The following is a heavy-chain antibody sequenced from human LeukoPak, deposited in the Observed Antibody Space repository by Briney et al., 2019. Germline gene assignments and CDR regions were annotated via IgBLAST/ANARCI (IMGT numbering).Heavy chain of an antibody. CDR3: ARSGRRWKLSYFDC. CDR2: IYYSGST. V-gene: IGHV4-59*12. Sequence: PAETLSLPRAVSGGAISSYYWSGIREPPGKGLVWFAYIYYSGSTNYNPSLKSRVTISVDTSKNQFSLKLSSVTAADTAVYYCARSGRRWKLSYFDCWGQGTLVTVSS. J-gene: IGHJ4*02. CDR1: GGAISSYY. D-gene: IGHD5-24*01.